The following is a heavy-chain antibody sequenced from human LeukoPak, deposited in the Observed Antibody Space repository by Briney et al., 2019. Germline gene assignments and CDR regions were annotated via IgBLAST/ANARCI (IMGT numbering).Heavy chain of an antibody. J-gene: IGHJ3*02. D-gene: IGHD3-3*01. V-gene: IGHV3-23*01. CDR3: AKGVRTIFGVVAPDAFDI. Sequence: GGSLRLSCAASGFTFSSYAMSWVRQAPGKGLEWVSAISGSGGSTYYADSVKGRFTISRDNSKNTLYLQMNSLRAEDTAVYYCAKGVRTIFGVVAPDAFDIWGQGTMVTVSS. CDR1: GFTFSSYA. CDR2: ISGSGGST.